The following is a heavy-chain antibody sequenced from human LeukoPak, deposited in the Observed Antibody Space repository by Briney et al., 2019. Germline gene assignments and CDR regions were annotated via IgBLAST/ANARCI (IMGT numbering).Heavy chain of an antibody. CDR1: GGSISSSSYY. Sequence: SETLSLTCTVSGGSISSSSYYWGWIRQSARMGLEWIGRIYTSGSTNYNPSLKSRVTISVDTSKNQFSLKLSSLTAADTAVYYCVSSGWYVPNDYWGQGTLVTVSS. J-gene: IGHJ4*02. CDR3: VSSGWYVPNDY. CDR2: IYTSGST. V-gene: IGHV4-61*02. D-gene: IGHD6-19*01.